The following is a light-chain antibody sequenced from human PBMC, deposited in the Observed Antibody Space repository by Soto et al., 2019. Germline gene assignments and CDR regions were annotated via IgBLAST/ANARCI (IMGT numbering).Light chain of an antibody. J-gene: IGKJ5*01. Sequence: EIVLTQSPGTLSLSPGERATLSCRTSQSVDSNYFAWYQQKPVQAPRLLIYDASNRATGIPARFSGSGSGTDFTLTISSLEPEDFAVYYCQQRSNWPITFGQGTRLEI. CDR3: QQRSNWPIT. CDR1: QSVDSNY. V-gene: IGKV3-11*01. CDR2: DAS.